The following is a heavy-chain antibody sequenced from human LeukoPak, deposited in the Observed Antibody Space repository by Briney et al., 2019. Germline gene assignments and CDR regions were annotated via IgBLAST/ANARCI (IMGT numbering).Heavy chain of an antibody. V-gene: IGHV3-23*01. CDR2: ISDSVTST. D-gene: IGHD4-23*01. Sequence: GGSLRLSCAASGFTFSSYGMSWVRQAPGKGLEWVSAISDSVTSTYYADSVKGRFTISRANSKNTLYLQMYSLRAEDTAVYYCAKRSDYGVNSNYFDYWGQGTLVTVSS. J-gene: IGHJ4*02. CDR1: GFTFSSYG. CDR3: AKRSDYGVNSNYFDY.